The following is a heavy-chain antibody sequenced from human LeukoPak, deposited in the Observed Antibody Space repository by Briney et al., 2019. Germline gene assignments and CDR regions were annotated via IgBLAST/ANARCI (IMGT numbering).Heavy chain of an antibody. J-gene: IGHJ3*02. CDR1: GFTFSSYA. CDR3: ARILGAFDI. Sequence: PGGSLRLSCAASGFTFSSYAMNWVRQAPGKGLEWVANIKQDGSEKYYVDSVKGRFTISRDNAKNSVYLQMNSLRAEDTAVYYCARILGAFDIWGQGTMVTASS. V-gene: IGHV3-7*01. D-gene: IGHD2-8*02. CDR2: IKQDGSEK.